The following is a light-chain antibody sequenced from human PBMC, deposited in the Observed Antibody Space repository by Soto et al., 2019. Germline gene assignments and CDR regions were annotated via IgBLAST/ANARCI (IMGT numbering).Light chain of an antibody. V-gene: IGKV3-15*01. Sequence: EIVLTQSPATLSVSPGERAILSYSASQSVSTNLAWYQQKPGQAPRLLMHGASTRATGMPASFSGSGSGTEFILTISSLQSEDFAVYHCQQYHKRPLTFGGGTKVDIK. CDR1: QSVSTN. J-gene: IGKJ4*01. CDR3: QQYHKRPLT. CDR2: GAS.